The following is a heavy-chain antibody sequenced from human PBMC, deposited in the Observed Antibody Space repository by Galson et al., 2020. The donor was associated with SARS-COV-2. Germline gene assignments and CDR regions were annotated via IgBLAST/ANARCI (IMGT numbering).Heavy chain of an antibody. Sequence: AGSLRLSCAASGFTFSGSAMHWVRQASGKVLEWVGRIRNKANSYSTAYATSVKARFTITSDDSKTTEYLQMNSLNTEDTAVYYCTSVPYSYGIYDAFDIWGQGTMVTVSS. CDR2: IRNKANSYST. D-gene: IGHD5-18*01. V-gene: IGHV3-73*01. CDR3: TSVPYSYGIYDAFDI. CDR1: GFTFSGSA. J-gene: IGHJ3*02.